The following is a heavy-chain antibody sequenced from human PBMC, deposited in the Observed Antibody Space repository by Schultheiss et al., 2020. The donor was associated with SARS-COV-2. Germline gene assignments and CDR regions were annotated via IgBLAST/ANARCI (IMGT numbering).Heavy chain of an antibody. CDR3: ARTRRSGYTNWFDP. J-gene: IGHJ5*02. CDR2: INAGNGNT. D-gene: IGHD3-22*01. CDR1: GYTFTGYY. V-gene: IGHV1-3*01. Sequence: ASVKVSCKASGYTFTGYYMHWVRQAPGQRLEWMGWINAGNGNTKYSQKFQGRVTITRDTSASTAYMELRSLRSDDTAVYYCARTRRSGYTNWFDPWGQGTLVTVSS.